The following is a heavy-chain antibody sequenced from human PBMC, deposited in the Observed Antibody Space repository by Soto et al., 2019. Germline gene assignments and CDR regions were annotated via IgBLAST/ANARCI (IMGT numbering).Heavy chain of an antibody. CDR3: TTEGLRYY. D-gene: IGHD2-15*01. CDR1: GFIFSNAW. J-gene: IGHJ4*02. Sequence: EVQLVESGGGLVKPGGSLRLSCAASGFIFSNAWMNWVRQAPGKGLEWVGRIKSKANGETIDYAAPVKGRFTISRDDSKDTVYLQMNSLKTEDTAVYFCTTEGLRYYWGQGTLVTVSS. V-gene: IGHV3-15*07. CDR2: IKSKANGETI.